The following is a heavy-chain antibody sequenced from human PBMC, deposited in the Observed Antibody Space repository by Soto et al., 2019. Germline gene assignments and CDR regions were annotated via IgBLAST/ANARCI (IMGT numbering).Heavy chain of an antibody. CDR3: ARGFGYYYGMDV. J-gene: IGHJ6*02. CDR2: INHSGST. CDR1: GGSFSGYY. V-gene: IGHV4-34*01. Sequence: XASLSLTCAVYGGSFSGYYWSWIRQPPGKGLEWIGEINHSGSTNYNPSLKSRVTISVDTSKNQFSLKLSSVTAADTAVYYCARGFGYYYGMDVWGQGTTVTVSS. D-gene: IGHD3-10*01.